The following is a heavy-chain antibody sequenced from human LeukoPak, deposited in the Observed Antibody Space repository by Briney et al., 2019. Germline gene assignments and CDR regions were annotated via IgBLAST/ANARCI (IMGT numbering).Heavy chain of an antibody. Sequence: SETLSLTCTVSGDSVSNGNYYWSWLRQPPGKALEWIGYIYYTGKTYYNPSLEGRVTILVDTSRNHFSVKLSPVTAADTAVYYCARSQNYYGSGDYWSQGTLVTVSS. V-gene: IGHV4-61*03. CDR1: GDSVSNGNYY. CDR2: IYYTGKT. CDR3: ARSQNYYGSGDY. J-gene: IGHJ4*02. D-gene: IGHD3-10*01.